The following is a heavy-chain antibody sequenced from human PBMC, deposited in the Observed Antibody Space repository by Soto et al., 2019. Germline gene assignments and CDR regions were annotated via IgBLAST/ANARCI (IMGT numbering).Heavy chain of an antibody. Sequence: SETLSLTCAVSGCSISSSNWWSWVRPPPGKGLEWIGEINHSGSTNYNPSLKSRVTISVDTSKNQFSLKLSSVTAADTAVYYCARRITIFGVVTLDYWGQGTLVTVSS. CDR3: ARRITIFGVVTLDY. V-gene: IGHV4-4*02. CDR2: INHSGST. D-gene: IGHD3-3*01. CDR1: GCSISSSNW. J-gene: IGHJ4*02.